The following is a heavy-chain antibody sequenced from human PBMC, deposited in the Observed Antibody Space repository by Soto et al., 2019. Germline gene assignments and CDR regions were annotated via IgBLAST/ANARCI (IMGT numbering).Heavy chain of an antibody. D-gene: IGHD6-19*01. Sequence: EVQLVESGGGLVQPGGSLRLSCADSGFIISSNWMHWVRQAPGKGLVWVSRINSDGSTTSYADSVKGRFTISRDNAKNTLYLQMNSLRAADTAVYYCARGASGWYGFDYWGQGTLVTVSS. V-gene: IGHV3-74*01. J-gene: IGHJ4*02. CDR2: INSDGSTT. CDR3: ARGASGWYGFDY. CDR1: GFIISSNW.